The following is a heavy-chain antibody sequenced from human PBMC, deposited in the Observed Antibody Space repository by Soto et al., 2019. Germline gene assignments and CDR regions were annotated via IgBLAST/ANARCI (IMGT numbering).Heavy chain of an antibody. Sequence: SETLSLTCTVSGASISSSYWSWIRQPPGKGLEWIGYLYYGGTTYSNPSLKSRVSISGDWSKNQFSLKLNSVTAADTAVYYCARAFTSMGLFDYWGPGTLVTVSS. D-gene: IGHD5-18*01. CDR2: LYYGGTT. CDR1: GASISSSY. V-gene: IGHV4-59*12. J-gene: IGHJ4*02. CDR3: ARAFTSMGLFDY.